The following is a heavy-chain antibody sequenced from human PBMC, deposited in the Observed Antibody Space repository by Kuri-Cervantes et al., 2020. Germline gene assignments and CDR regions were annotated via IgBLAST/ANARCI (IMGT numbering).Heavy chain of an antibody. V-gene: IGHV4-38-2*02. J-gene: IGHJ4*02. D-gene: IGHD6-6*01. CDR1: GYSIIHGYE. Sequence: SETLSLTCVVSGYSIIHGYEWGWIWQPPGKGLEWIGEINHSGSTNYNPSLKSRVTISVDTSKNQFSLKLSSVTAADTAVYYCARDASGYSNSPTFDYWGQGTLVTVSS. CDR2: INHSGST. CDR3: ARDASGYSNSPTFDY.